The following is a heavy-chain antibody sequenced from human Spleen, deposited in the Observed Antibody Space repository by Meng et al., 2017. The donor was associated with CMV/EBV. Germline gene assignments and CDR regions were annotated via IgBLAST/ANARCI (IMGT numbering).Heavy chain of an antibody. CDR3: VRIRGGVPAGSFDF. CDR1: GYNFSSDG. Sequence: SGYNFSSDGMSWVRQAPGVGLEWMGWISPHNGNTNYARKLQGRLTMTTDKSKNTVYLDLRSLRPDDTAVYYCVRIRGGVPAGSFDFWGQGTLVTVSS. CDR2: ISPHNGNT. J-gene: IGHJ4*02. V-gene: IGHV1-18*01. D-gene: IGHD2-2*01.